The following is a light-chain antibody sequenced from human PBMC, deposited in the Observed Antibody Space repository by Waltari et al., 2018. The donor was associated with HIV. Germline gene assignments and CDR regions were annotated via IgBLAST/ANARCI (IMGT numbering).Light chain of an antibody. J-gene: IGLJ2*01. Sequence: QSVLTQPPSVSAAPGQKVTISCSGGSSNVGASYVSWYQQLPGTAPKLLIYDDDNRRAGVPVRCSRSKSGTSATLGITGLQTGDEADYYCGTWDNRLTTVVFGGGTKLTVL. V-gene: IGLV1-51*01. CDR1: SSNVGASY. CDR2: DDD. CDR3: GTWDNRLTTVV.